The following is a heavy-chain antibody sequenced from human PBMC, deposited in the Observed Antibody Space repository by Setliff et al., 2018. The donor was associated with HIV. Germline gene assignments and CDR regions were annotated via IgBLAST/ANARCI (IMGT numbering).Heavy chain of an antibody. D-gene: IGHD4-17*01. Sequence: SETLSLTCAVSGYSISIGYYWGWIRQPPGKGLEWIGNIYHSGSTYYNPSLKSRVTISVDTSKNRFSLKLSSVTAADTAVYYCAKGAGFYGDYTFDYWGQGTLVTVSS. CDR2: IYHSGST. CDR1: GYSISIGYY. V-gene: IGHV4-38-2*01. CDR3: AKGAGFYGDYTFDY. J-gene: IGHJ4*02.